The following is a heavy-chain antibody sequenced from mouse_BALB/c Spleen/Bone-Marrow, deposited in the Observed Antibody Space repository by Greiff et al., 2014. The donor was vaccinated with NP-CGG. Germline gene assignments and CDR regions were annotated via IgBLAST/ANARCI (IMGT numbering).Heavy chain of an antibody. J-gene: IGHJ2*01. D-gene: IGHD1-1*01. Sequence: EVNLVESGGGLVQPGGSLRLSCATSGFTFTDYYMSWVRQPPGKALEWLGFIRNKANGYTTEYSASVKGRFTISRDNSQSILYLQMNTLRAEDSATYYCARDIYGRDSWGQGTTLTVSS. CDR2: IRNKANGYTT. V-gene: IGHV7-3*02. CDR3: ARDIYGRDS. CDR1: GFTFTDYY.